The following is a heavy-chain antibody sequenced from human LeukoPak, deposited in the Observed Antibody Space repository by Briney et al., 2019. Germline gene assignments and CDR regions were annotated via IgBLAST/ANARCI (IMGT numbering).Heavy chain of an antibody. J-gene: IGHJ5*02. D-gene: IGHD2-21*02. CDR3: ARVVYMVTHPRGFDP. CDR2: IIPILGTA. V-gene: IGHV1-69*13. CDR1: GGTFSSYA. Sequence: SVKVSCKASGGTFSSYAISWVRQAPGQGLEWMGGIIPILGTANYAQKFQGRVTITADESTSTAYMELSSLRSEDTAVYYCARVVYMVTHPRGFDPWGQGTLVTVSS.